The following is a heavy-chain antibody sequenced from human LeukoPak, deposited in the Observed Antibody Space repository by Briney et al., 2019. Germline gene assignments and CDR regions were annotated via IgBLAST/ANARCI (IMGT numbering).Heavy chain of an antibody. CDR1: GFTFDDYA. CDR2: ISWDGGST. CDR3: AKAYEYSSGWYGNYFDY. Sequence: GGSLRLSCAASGFTFDDYAMHWVRQAPGKGLEWVSLISWDGGSTYYVDSVKGRFTISRDNSKNSLYLQMNSLRAEDTALYYCAKAYEYSSGWYGNYFDYWGQGTLVTVSS. D-gene: IGHD6-19*01. V-gene: IGHV3-43D*03. J-gene: IGHJ4*02.